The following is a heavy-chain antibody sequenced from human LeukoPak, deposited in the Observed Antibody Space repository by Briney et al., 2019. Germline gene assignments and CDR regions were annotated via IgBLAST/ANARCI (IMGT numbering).Heavy chain of an antibody. CDR3: ARVVDGSGSYDNHDSFDI. CDR1: GYTFTSYG. J-gene: IGHJ3*02. CDR2: ISAYNGNT. V-gene: IGHV1-18*01. D-gene: IGHD3-10*01. Sequence: ASVKVSCKASGYTFTSYGISWVRQAPGQGLEWMGWISAYNGNTNYAQKLQGRVTMTTDTSTSTAYMGLRSLRSDDTAVYYCARVVDGSGSYDNHDSFDIWGHGTMVTVSS.